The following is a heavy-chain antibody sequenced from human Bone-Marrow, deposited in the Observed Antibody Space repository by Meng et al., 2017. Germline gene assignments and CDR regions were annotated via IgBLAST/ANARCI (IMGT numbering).Heavy chain of an antibody. J-gene: IGHJ4*02. CDR3: ARDLTYIRYFDWLFLSPYFDY. CDR2: IYPGDSDT. Sequence: KVSCKASGGTFSSYTISWVRQMPGKGLEWMGIIYPGDSDTRYSPSFQGQVTISADKSISTAYMELSRLRSDDTAVYYCARDLTYIRYFDWLFLSPYFDYWGQGTLVTVSS. D-gene: IGHD3-9*01. CDR1: GGTFSSYT. V-gene: IGHV5-51*01.